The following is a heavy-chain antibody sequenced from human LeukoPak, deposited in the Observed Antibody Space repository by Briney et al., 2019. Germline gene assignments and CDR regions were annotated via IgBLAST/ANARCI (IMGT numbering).Heavy chain of an antibody. D-gene: IGHD6-19*01. J-gene: IGHJ4*02. CDR1: GGSISTNNW. V-gene: IGHV4-4*02. CDR3: AREVAAGSHKGFDY. Sequence: SETLSLTCAVSGGSISTNNWWPWVRQSPGKGLEWIAEIYYNGGTNYNPSLKSRVTISVDTSKNQFSLNVNSVTAADTAMYYCAREVAAGSHKGFDYWGQGTLVTVSS. CDR2: IYYNGGT.